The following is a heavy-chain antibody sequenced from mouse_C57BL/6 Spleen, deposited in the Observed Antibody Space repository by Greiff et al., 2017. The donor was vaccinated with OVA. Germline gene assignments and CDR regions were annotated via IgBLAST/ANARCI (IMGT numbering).Heavy chain of an antibody. D-gene: IGHD2-5*01. Sequence: VQLQQSGPELVKPGASVKMSCKASGYTFTDYNMHWVKQSHGKSLEWIGYINPNNGGTSYNQKFKGKATLTVNKSSSTAYMELRSLTSEESAVYYCARGAYYSNYAYAMDYGGQGTSVTVSS. J-gene: IGHJ4*01. CDR2: INPNNGGT. CDR1: GYTFTDYN. CDR3: ARGAYYSNYAYAMDY. V-gene: IGHV1-22*01.